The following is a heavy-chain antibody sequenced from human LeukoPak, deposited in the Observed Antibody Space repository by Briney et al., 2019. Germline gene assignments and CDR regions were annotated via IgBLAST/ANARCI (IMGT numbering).Heavy chain of an antibody. CDR1: GGSISSYY. CDR2: IYYSGST. CDR3: ARDAYCSSTSCYTPHAFDI. Sequence: SETLSLTCTVSGGSISSYYWSWIRQPPGKGLEWIGYIYYSGSTNYNPSLKSRVTISVDTSKHHFSLKLSSVTAADTAVYYCARDAYCSSTSCYTPHAFDIWGQGTMVTVSS. D-gene: IGHD2-2*02. V-gene: IGHV4-59*01. J-gene: IGHJ3*02.